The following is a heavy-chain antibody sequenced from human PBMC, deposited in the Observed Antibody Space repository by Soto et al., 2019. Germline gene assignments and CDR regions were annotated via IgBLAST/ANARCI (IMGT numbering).Heavy chain of an antibody. V-gene: IGHV4-34*01. CDR1: GGSFSGYY. CDR3: ARGSGLRRYCSSTSCPGNWFDP. D-gene: IGHD2-2*01. Sequence: SETLSLTCAVYGGSFSGYYWSWIRQPPGKGLEWIGEINHSGSTNYNPSLKSRVTMSVDTSKNQFSLKLSSVTAADTAVYYCARGSGLRRYCSSTSCPGNWFDPWGQGTLVTVSS. CDR2: INHSGST. J-gene: IGHJ5*02.